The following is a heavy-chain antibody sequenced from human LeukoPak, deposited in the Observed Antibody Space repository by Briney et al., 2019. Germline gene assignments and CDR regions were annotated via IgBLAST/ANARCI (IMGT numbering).Heavy chain of an antibody. Sequence: PGGSLRLSCAASGFTFSNYRMNWVRQAPGKGLEWLSYISSSTSTIQYADSVKGRFTISRDNAKNSLYLQMNSLRDEDTAVHYCARDAQLRFLEWQSDAFDIWGQGTMVSVSS. CDR1: GFTFSNYR. D-gene: IGHD3-3*01. CDR2: ISSSTSTI. V-gene: IGHV3-48*02. CDR3: ARDAQLRFLEWQSDAFDI. J-gene: IGHJ3*02.